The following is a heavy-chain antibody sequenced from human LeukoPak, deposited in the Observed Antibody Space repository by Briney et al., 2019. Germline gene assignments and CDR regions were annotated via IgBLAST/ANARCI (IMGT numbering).Heavy chain of an antibody. CDR2: IYHSGST. CDR1: GGSISSSSYY. J-gene: IGHJ4*02. Sequence: PSETLSLTCTVSGGSISSSSYYWGWIRQPPGKGLEWIGSIYHSGSTYYNPSLKSRVTISVDTSKNQFSLKLSSVTAADTAVYYCARDAFGITIFGVVIMGVFDYWGQGTLVTVSS. D-gene: IGHD3-3*01. V-gene: IGHV4-39*07. CDR3: ARDAFGITIFGVVIMGVFDY.